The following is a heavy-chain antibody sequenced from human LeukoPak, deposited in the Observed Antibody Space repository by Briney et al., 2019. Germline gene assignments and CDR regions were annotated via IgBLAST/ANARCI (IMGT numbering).Heavy chain of an antibody. CDR1: GYTFTGYY. CDR3: ARLEGQYCSSTSCYSYY. J-gene: IGHJ4*02. Sequence: AASVKVSCKASGYTFTGYYMHWVRQAPGQGLEWMGWINPNSGGTNYAQKFQGRVTMTRDTSTSTVYMELSSLRSEDTAVYYCARLEGQYCSSTSCYSYYWGQGTLVTVSS. D-gene: IGHD2-2*02. CDR2: INPNSGGT. V-gene: IGHV1-2*02.